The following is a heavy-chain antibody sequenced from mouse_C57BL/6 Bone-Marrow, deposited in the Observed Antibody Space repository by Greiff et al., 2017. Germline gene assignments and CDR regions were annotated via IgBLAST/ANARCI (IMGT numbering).Heavy chain of an antibody. V-gene: IGHV1-52*01. CDR1: GYTFTSYW. J-gene: IGHJ2*01. D-gene: IGHD1-1*01. Sequence: QVQLKQPGAELVRPGSSVKLSCKASGYTFTSYWMHWVKQRPIQGLEWIGNIDPSDSETHYNQKFKDKATLTVDKSSSTAYMQLSSLTSEDSAVYYCARDTTVVDYFDYWGQGTTRTVSS. CDR3: ARDTTVVDYFDY. CDR2: IDPSDSET.